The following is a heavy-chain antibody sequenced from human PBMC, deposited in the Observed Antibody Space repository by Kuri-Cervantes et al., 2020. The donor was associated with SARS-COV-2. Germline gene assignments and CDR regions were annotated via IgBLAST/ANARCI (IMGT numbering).Heavy chain of an antibody. V-gene: IGHV1-2*04. CDR3: ARGMVRGVIQYYYYGMDV. CDR2: INPNSGGT. CDR1: GYTFTDYY. J-gene: IGHJ6*02. Sequence: ASVKVCCKASGYTFTDYYINWVRLAPGQGLEWMGWINPNSGGTNYAQKFQGWVTMTRDTSISTAYMELSRLRSDDTAVYYCARGMVRGVIQYYYYGMDVWGQGTTVTVSS. D-gene: IGHD3-10*01.